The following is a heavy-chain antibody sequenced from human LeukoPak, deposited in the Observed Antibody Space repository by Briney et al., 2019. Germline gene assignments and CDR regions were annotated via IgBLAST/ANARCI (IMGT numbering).Heavy chain of an antibody. Sequence: GGTLRLSCVASGFTFSNYAMTWVRQAPGRGLEWVSSISGTGGVRHHADAVKGRFTISRDNSKNTLYLQMNSLRAEDTAGYYCAKDPTMIVVGIPDYWGQGTLVTVSS. V-gene: IGHV3-23*01. J-gene: IGHJ4*02. D-gene: IGHD3-22*01. CDR3: AKDPTMIVVGIPDY. CDR1: GFTFSNYA. CDR2: ISGTGGVR.